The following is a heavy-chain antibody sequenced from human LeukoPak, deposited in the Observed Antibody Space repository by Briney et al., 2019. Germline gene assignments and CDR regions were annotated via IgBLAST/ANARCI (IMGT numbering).Heavy chain of an antibody. D-gene: IGHD3-3*01. CDR1: GGSFSGYY. CDR2: INHSGST. J-gene: IGHJ4*02. Sequence: SETLSLTCAVYGGSFSGYYWSWIRQPPGKGLEWIGEINHSGSTNYNPSLKSRVTISVDTSKNQFSLKLSSVTAADTAVYYCARLGLSNYDFWSGYYINYFDYWGQGTLVTVSS. V-gene: IGHV4-34*01. CDR3: ARLGLSNYDFWSGYYINYFDY.